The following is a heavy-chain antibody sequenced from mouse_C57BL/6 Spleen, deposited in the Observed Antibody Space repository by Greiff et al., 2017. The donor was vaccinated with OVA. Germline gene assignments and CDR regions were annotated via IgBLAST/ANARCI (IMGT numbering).Heavy chain of an antibody. CDR3: ARRGTTMITDYYAMDY. V-gene: IGHV1-19*01. CDR2: INPYNGGT. D-gene: IGHD2-4*01. J-gene: IGHJ4*01. Sequence: VQLQQSGPVLVKPGASVKMSCKASGYTFTDYYMNWVQQSHGKSLEWIGVINPYNGGTSYNQKFKGKATLPVDKSSSTAYMELNSLTSEDSAVYYCARRGTTMITDYYAMDYWGQGTSVTVSS. CDR1: GYTFTDYY.